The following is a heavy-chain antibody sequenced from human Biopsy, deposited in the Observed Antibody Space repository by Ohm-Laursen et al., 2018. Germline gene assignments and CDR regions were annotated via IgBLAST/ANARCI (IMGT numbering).Heavy chain of an antibody. V-gene: IGHV4-34*08. D-gene: IGHD2-15*01. J-gene: IGHJ4*02. CDR3: GNEVHGRDY. CDR2: INQAGTT. CDR1: GKTFSDYQ. Sequence: PSDTLSLTCVVFGKTFSDYQWGWIRQPPGKGLEWIGQINQAGTTNYNPSLKSRVSISADASKYEFSLRLTSVTAADTAVYLCGNEVHGRDYWGLGAQVTVSS.